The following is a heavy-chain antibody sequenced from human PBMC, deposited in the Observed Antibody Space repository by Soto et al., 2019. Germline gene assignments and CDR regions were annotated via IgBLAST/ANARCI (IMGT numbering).Heavy chain of an antibody. CDR1: GFTFSDAW. CDR2: IKRKADGGTA. V-gene: IGHV3-15*01. J-gene: IGHJ4*02. CDR3: TTDPSASN. D-gene: IGHD3-16*01. Sequence: GGSLRLSCVGSGFTFSDAWMSWVRQAPGKGLEWVGRIKRKADGGTADYAAPVKGRFTISRDDSKNTLYLQMNSMKTEDTALYYCTTDPSASNWGQGTLVTVSS.